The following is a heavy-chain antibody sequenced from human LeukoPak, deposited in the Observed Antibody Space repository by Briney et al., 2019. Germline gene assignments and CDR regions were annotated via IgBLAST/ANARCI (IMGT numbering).Heavy chain of an antibody. D-gene: IGHD3-10*01. CDR3: ARNDASGLDY. CDR1: GYTFTRYY. J-gene: IGHJ4*02. V-gene: IGHV1-46*03. Sequence: ASVKVSCKASGYTFTRYYMHWVRQAPAQGLEWMGFINPSGGSTSYAQKFQGRVTMTRDTSTSTVYMELSSLRSEDTAVYYCARNDASGLDYWGQGTLVTVSS. CDR2: INPSGGST.